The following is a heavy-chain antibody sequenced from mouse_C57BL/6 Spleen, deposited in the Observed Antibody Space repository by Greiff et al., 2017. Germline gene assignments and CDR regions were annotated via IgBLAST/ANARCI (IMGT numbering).Heavy chain of an antibody. CDR2: IYPGDGDT. V-gene: IGHV1-80*01. CDR3: ARLRQGEFDY. J-gene: IGHJ2*01. D-gene: IGHD2-12*01. CDR1: GYAFSSYW. Sequence: QVQLKESGAELVKPGASVKISCKASGYAFSSYWMNWVKQRPGKGLEWIGQIYPGDGDTNYNGKFKGKATLTADKSSSTAYMQLSSLTSEDSAVYFCARLRQGEFDYWGQGTTLTVSS.